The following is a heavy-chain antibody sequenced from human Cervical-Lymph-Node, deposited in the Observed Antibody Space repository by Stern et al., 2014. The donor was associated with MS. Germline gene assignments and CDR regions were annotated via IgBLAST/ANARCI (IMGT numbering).Heavy chain of an antibody. Sequence: VQLVQSGAEVKKPGASVKVSCKVSGNTLKKLSVHWVRQAPGKGLEWMGGFDPDEGEIIYAQEFQGRVSMTEDTSTDTANKELSSLRSEDTAVYYCATDHPPLHYDTLAFWGQGTLVTVSS. CDR2: FDPDEGEI. J-gene: IGHJ4*02. CDR3: ATDHPPLHYDTLAF. V-gene: IGHV1-24*01. D-gene: IGHD3-9*01. CDR1: GNTLKKLS.